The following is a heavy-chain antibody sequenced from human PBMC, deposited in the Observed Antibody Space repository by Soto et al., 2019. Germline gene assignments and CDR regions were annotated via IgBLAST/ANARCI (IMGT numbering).Heavy chain of an antibody. J-gene: IGHJ4*02. Sequence: GVSLRLSCAASGFSFSNAWMTWVRQAPGKGLEWVSGLSDSGGSIYYADSVKGRFTISRDNSMNTLYLQMNTLRAEDTAVYYCASAGYYYDGRGYNYPWNFDDWGQGTLVTVSS. V-gene: IGHV3-23*01. CDR3: ASAGYYYDGRGYNYPWNFDD. CDR1: GFSFSNAW. CDR2: LSDSGGSI. D-gene: IGHD3-22*01.